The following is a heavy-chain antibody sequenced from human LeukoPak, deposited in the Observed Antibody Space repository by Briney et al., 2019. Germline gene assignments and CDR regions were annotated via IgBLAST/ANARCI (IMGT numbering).Heavy chain of an antibody. Sequence: PGGSLRLSCAASGFTFSSYWMHWVRQAPGKGLVWVSRIKSDGSSTSYADSVKGRFTISRDNAKNTLYLQINSLRAEDTAVYYCARGSLFDPWGQGTLVTVSS. CDR3: ARGSLFDP. V-gene: IGHV3-74*01. D-gene: IGHD2-15*01. J-gene: IGHJ5*02. CDR2: IKSDGSST. CDR1: GFTFSSYW.